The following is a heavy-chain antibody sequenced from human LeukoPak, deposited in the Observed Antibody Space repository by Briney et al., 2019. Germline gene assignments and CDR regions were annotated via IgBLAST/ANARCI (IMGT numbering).Heavy chain of an antibody. J-gene: IGHJ4*02. Sequence: SGTLSLTCAVYGESFSGYYWSWIRQPPGKGLEWIGEINHSGSTNYNPSLKSRVTISVDTSKNQFSLKLSSVTAADTAVYYCARTLERRSVRDYWGQGTLVTVSS. CDR3: ARTLERRSVRDY. CDR2: INHSGST. D-gene: IGHD1-1*01. CDR1: GESFSGYY. V-gene: IGHV4-34*01.